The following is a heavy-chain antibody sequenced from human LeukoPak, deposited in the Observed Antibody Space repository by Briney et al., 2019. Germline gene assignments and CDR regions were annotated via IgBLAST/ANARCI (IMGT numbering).Heavy chain of an antibody. CDR2: IYYSGST. CDR3: ARGPYYYGSGSYGDYYGMDV. Sequence: ASETLSLTCTVSGGSISSSSYYWGWIRQPPGKGLEWIGSIYYSGSTYYNPSLKSRVTISVDTSKNQFSLKLSSVTAADTAVYYCARGPYYYGSGSYGDYYGMDVWGQGTTVTVSS. J-gene: IGHJ6*02. CDR1: GGSISSSSYY. V-gene: IGHV4-39*01. D-gene: IGHD3-10*01.